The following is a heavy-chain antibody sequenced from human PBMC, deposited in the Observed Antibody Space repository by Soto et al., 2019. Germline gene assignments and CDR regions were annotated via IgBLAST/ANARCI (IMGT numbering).Heavy chain of an antibody. D-gene: IGHD3-22*01. CDR1: GVTFSSYA. V-gene: IGHV1-69*10. Sequence: SSVKVSCPSSGVTFSSYAISWVRQAPGQGLEWMGGIIPLLCIANYAQKFQGRVTITADKSTSTAYMELSSLRSEDTAVYYCARDNVTYYYDSSGYDAFDIWGQGTMVTVSS. CDR3: ARDNVTYYYDSSGYDAFDI. J-gene: IGHJ3*02. CDR2: IIPLLCIA.